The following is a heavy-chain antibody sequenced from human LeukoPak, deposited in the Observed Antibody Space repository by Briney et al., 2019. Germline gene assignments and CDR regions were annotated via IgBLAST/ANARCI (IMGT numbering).Heavy chain of an antibody. CDR3: ARDSYGDANFDS. V-gene: IGHV1-69*06. J-gene: IGHJ4*02. D-gene: IGHD4-17*01. CDR1: GGTFNSYA. Sequence: GASVKVSCKASGGTFNSYAISWVRHAPGQGLEWIGGIIPIFGTTNYAHKFQGRVTMTADKSTSTAYMELSSLRSEDTAVYYCARDSYGDANFDSWGQGTLVTVSS. CDR2: IIPIFGTT.